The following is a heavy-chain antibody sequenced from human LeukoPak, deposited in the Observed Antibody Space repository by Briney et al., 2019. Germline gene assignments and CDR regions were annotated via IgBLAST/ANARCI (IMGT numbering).Heavy chain of an antibody. CDR3: ARGPYYYDSSGSDFDY. V-gene: IGHV1-8*03. D-gene: IGHD3-22*01. CDR2: MNPNSGNT. CDR1: GYTFTSYD. J-gene: IGHJ4*02. Sequence: ASVKVSCKASGYTFTSYDINWVRQATGQGLEWMGWMNPNSGNTGYAQKFQGRVTITRNTSISTAYMELSSLRSEDTAVYYYARGPYYYDSSGSDFDYWGQGTLVTVSS.